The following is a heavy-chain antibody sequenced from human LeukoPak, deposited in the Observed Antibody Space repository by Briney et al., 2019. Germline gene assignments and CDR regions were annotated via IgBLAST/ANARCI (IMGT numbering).Heavy chain of an antibody. Sequence: GGSLRLSCAASGFTVSSNYMSWVRQAPGKGLEWVSVIYSGGSTYYADPVKGRFTISRDNSKNTLYLQMNSLRAEDTAVYYCATGVRYYYGSGSYVGVRAFDIWGQGTMVTVSS. V-gene: IGHV3-53*01. CDR1: GFTVSSNY. J-gene: IGHJ3*02. D-gene: IGHD3-10*01. CDR2: IYSGGST. CDR3: ATGVRYYYGSGSYVGVRAFDI.